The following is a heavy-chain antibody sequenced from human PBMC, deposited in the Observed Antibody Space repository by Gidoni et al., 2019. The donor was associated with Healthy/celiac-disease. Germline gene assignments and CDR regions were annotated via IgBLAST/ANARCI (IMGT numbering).Heavy chain of an antibody. D-gene: IGHD3-10*01. CDR3: AKDPVLLWFGEHEAGYFDY. V-gene: IGHV3-30*18. J-gene: IGHJ4*02. CDR1: GFTFSSYG. CDR2: ISYDGSNK. Sequence: QVQLVESGGGVVQPGRSLRLSCAASGFTFSSYGMPWVRQAPGKGLEWVAVISYDGSNKYYADSVKGRFTISRDNSKNTLYLQMNSLRAEDTAVYYCAKDPVLLWFGEHEAGYFDYWGQGTLVTVSS.